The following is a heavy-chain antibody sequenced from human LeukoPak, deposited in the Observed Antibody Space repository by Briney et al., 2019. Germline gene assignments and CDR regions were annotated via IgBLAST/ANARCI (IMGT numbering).Heavy chain of an antibody. J-gene: IGHJ4*02. D-gene: IGHD6-13*01. CDR1: GGTFSSYA. V-gene: IGHV1-69*04. Sequence: GASVKVSCKASGGTFSSYAISWVRQAPGQGLEWMGRIIPIFGIANYAQKFQGRVTITADKSTSTAYMELSRLRSEDTAIYYCARDLGYSSSWREYYFDYWGQGTLVTVSS. CDR2: IIPIFGIA. CDR3: ARDLGYSSSWREYYFDY.